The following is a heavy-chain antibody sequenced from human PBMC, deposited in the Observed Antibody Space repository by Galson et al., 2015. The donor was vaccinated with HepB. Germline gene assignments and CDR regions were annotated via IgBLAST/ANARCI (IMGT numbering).Heavy chain of an antibody. Sequence: SVKVSCKASGGTFSSYTISWVRQAPGQGLEWMGRIIPILGIANYAQKFQGRVTITADKSTSTAYMELSSLRSVDTAVYYCARDTAVAAPADYYYFYGMVVWGQGTPVTVSS. CDR3: ARDTAVAAPADYYYFYGMVV. V-gene: IGHV1-69*04. J-gene: IGHJ6*02. D-gene: IGHD6-19*01. CDR1: GGTFSSYT. CDR2: IIPILGIA.